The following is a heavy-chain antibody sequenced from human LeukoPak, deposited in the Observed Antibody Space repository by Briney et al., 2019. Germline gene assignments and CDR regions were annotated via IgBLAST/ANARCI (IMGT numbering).Heavy chain of an antibody. Sequence: SETLSLTCADYGGSFSGYYWNWIRQPPGKGLEWIGEINHSGSTNYNPSLKSRVTISVDTSKNQFSLKLSSVTAADTAVYYCARWTYYYYGMDVWGQGTTVTVSS. J-gene: IGHJ6*02. D-gene: IGHD3/OR15-3a*01. V-gene: IGHV4-34*01. CDR2: INHSGST. CDR1: GGSFSGYY. CDR3: ARWTYYYYGMDV.